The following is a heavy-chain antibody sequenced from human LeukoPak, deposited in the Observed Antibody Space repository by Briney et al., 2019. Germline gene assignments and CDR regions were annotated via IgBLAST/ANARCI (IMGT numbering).Heavy chain of an antibody. J-gene: IGHJ4*02. CDR3: ARDFGGDCSYY. V-gene: IGHV3-33*01. CDR1: GFTFSSYG. Sequence: GGSLRLSCAASGFTFSSYGMHWVRQAPGKGLEWVAVIGYDGSNKYYADSVKGRFTISRDNSKNTLYLQMNSLRAEDTAVYYCARDFGGDCSYYWGQGTLVTVSS. CDR2: IGYDGSNK. D-gene: IGHD2-21*02.